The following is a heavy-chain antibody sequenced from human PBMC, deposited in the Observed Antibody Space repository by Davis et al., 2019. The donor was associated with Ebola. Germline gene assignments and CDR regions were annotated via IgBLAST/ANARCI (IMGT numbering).Heavy chain of an antibody. CDR1: GYTFTSYA. J-gene: IGHJ4*02. CDR3: ARENYYGSGSYFTFDY. D-gene: IGHD3-10*01. CDR2: IIPILGIA. Sequence: SVKVSCKASGYTFTSYAISWVRQAPGQGLEWMGRIIPILGIANYAQKFQGRVTITADKSTSTAYMELSSLRSEDTAVYYCARENYYGSGSYFTFDYWGQGTLVTVSS. V-gene: IGHV1-69*04.